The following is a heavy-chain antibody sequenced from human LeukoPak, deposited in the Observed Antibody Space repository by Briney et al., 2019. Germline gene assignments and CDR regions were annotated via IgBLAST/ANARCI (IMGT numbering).Heavy chain of an antibody. Sequence: GGSLRLSCAASGFSFSSCAMTWVRQAPGKGLERVSAITGGGGSTTYYADSVKGRFTISADNSKNTLYLQMHSLRAEDTAIYYCAKGRVGGWNGGDCWGQGTLVTVSS. J-gene: IGHJ4*02. CDR1: GFSFSSCA. D-gene: IGHD1-1*01. CDR3: AKGRVGGWNGGDC. V-gene: IGHV3-23*01. CDR2: ITGGGGSTT.